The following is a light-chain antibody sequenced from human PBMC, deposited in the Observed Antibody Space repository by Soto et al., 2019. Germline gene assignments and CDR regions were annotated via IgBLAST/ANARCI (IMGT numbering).Light chain of an antibody. CDR1: QSVSTY. Sequence: EIVLTQSPATLSLSPGERATSSCRASQSVSTYLAWYQQKPGQSPRLLVYDVSIRATGIPARFSGSGSGTDFTLTISSLEPEDFAVYYCQQRNKWPPIFSFGPGTKVDF. CDR3: QQRNKWPPIFS. CDR2: DVS. J-gene: IGKJ3*01. V-gene: IGKV3-11*01.